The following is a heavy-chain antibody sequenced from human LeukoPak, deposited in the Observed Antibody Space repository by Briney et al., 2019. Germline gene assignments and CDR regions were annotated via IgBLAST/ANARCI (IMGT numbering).Heavy chain of an antibody. Sequence: SETLSLTCTVSGGSIGSYYWTWIRQPPGKGLEWIGYVYYSGTTDYNRSLRSRLTMSLDTSKNQFSLKLTSVTAADTAVYYCARGRLVVTAMNPKTKYYYYYYGMDVWGQGTTVTVSS. CDR1: GGSIGSYY. D-gene: IGHD2-21*02. CDR3: ARGRLVVTAMNPKTKYYYYYYGMDV. J-gene: IGHJ6*02. CDR2: VYYSGTT. V-gene: IGHV4-59*12.